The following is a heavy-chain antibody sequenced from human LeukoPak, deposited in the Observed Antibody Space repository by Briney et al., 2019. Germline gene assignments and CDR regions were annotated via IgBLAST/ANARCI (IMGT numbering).Heavy chain of an antibody. J-gene: IGHJ4*02. V-gene: IGHV3-20*04. CDR2: INWNGGST. Sequence: GGSLRLSCAASGFTFDDYGMSWVRQAPGKGLEWVSGINWNGGSTGYADSVKGRFTISRDNAKNSLYLQMNSLRAEDTAVYYCARGGKNGVEGPFDYWGQGTLVTVSS. CDR3: ARGGKNGVEGPFDY. CDR1: GFTFDDYG. D-gene: IGHD4-17*01.